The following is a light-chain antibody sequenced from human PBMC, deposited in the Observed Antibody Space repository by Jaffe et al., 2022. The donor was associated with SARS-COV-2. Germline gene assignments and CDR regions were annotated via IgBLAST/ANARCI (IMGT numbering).Light chain of an antibody. CDR1: QSISSY. CDR3: QQRTNRPS. V-gene: IGKV3-11*01. CDR2: DAS. J-gene: IGKJ3*01. Sequence: EIVLTQSPATLSLSPGERATLSCRASQSISSYLGWYQQKPGQAPRLLIYDASNRAAGIPARFSGSGSGTDFTLTISSLEPEDFAVYYCQQRTNRPSFGPGTKVDIK.